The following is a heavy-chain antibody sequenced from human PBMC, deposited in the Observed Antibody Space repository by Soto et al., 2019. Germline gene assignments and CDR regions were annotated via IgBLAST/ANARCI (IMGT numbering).Heavy chain of an antibody. CDR1: GFTFSTYA. CDR3: VKGGITMVRGVLFAY. Sequence: GGSLRLSCSASGFTFSTYAMHWVRQAPGKGLEYVSAISNNGGSTYYADSVKGRFTISRDNSKNTLYLQMSSLRTADTAIYYRVKGGITMVRGVLFAYWGQGTPVTVSS. J-gene: IGHJ4*02. D-gene: IGHD3-10*01. CDR2: ISNNGGST. V-gene: IGHV3-64D*06.